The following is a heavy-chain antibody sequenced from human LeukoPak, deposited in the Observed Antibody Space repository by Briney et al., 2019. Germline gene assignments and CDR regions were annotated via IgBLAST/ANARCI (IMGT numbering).Heavy chain of an antibody. CDR3: ARVGGSIWFGEFRFDP. CDR2: ISSSSSYI. Sequence: GGSLRLSCAASGFTFSTYSMNWVRQAPGKGLEWVSSISSSSSYIYYADSVKGRFTISRDNAKNSLYLQMNSLRDEDTAVYYCARVGGSIWFGEFRFDPWGQGTLVTVSS. J-gene: IGHJ5*02. D-gene: IGHD3-10*01. V-gene: IGHV3-21*04. CDR1: GFTFSTYS.